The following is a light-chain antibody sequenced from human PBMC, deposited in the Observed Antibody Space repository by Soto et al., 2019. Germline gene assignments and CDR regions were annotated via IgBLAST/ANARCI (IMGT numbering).Light chain of an antibody. CDR2: GAS. V-gene: IGKV3-20*01. CDR1: QSLTTNY. CDR3: QHYGRSPLMYT. Sequence: EIVLTQSPGTLSLSPGERVTLSCRASQSLTTNYLAWYQQKPGQAPRILIYGASNRATGVPDRFSGSGSGTDFTLTITRLEPEDFAVYYCQHYGRSPLMYTFGQGTKLGVK. J-gene: IGKJ2*01.